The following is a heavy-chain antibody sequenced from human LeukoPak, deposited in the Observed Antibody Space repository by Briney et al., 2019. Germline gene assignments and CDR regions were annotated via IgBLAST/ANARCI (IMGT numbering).Heavy chain of an antibody. CDR2: IYYSGST. Sequence: SETLSLTCTVSGGSISSSSYYWGWIRQPPGKGLEWIGSIYYSGSTYYNPSLKSRVTISVDTSKNQFSLKLSSVTAADTAVYYCARPRGKYYGPGWFDPWGQGTLVTVSS. D-gene: IGHD3-3*01. CDR1: GGSISSSSYY. J-gene: IGHJ5*02. CDR3: ARPRGKYYGPGWFDP. V-gene: IGHV4-39*07.